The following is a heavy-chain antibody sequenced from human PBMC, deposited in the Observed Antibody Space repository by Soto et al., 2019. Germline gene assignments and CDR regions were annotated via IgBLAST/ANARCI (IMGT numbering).Heavy chain of an antibody. CDR3: VISTGNFDADFDY. CDR1: GFYFDNYA. D-gene: IGHD7-27*01. J-gene: IGHJ4*02. CDR2: LSGNSDIV. Sequence: EKQLVESGGGLAQPGRSLRLSCVTSGFYFDNYAMHWVRQGPGKGPEWVSGLSGNSDIVAYADAVKGRFTISRDNAKKSLYLHMNDLLPEDTGLDDCVISTGNFDADFDYWGQGTLVTVAA. V-gene: IGHV3-9*01.